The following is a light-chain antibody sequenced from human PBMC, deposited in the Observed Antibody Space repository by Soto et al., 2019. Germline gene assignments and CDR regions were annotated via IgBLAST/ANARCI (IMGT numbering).Light chain of an antibody. CDR2: EVS. CDR3: SSYTSSNTYV. J-gene: IGLJ1*01. CDR1: SSDVGGYNY. Sequence: QSALTQPASVSGSPGQSITISCTGTSSDVGGYNYVSWYQQHPGKATKLIIYEVSNRPSGVSNRFSGSKSDNTASLTISGLQAEDEADYYCSSYTSSNTYVFGTGTKLTVL. V-gene: IGLV2-14*01.